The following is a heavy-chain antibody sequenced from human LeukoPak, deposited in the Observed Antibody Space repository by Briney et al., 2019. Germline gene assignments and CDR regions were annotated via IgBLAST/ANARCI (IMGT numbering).Heavy chain of an antibody. D-gene: IGHD1-26*01. CDR1: GGSISSSSYY. J-gene: IGHJ4*02. V-gene: IGHV4-39*07. Sequence: SETLSLTCTVSGGSISSSSYYWGWIRQPPGKGLEWIGSIYYSGSTYYNPSLKSGVTISVDTSKNQFSLKLSSVTAADTAVYYCASFHRSYYEVYFDYWGQGTLVTVSS. CDR2: IYYSGST. CDR3: ASFHRSYYEVYFDY.